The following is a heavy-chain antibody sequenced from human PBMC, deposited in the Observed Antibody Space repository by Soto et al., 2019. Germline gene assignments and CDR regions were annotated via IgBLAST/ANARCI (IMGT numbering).Heavy chain of an antibody. Sequence: QVELVQSAGEVKKPGSSVRVSCKASGGTFSGYTITWVRQAPGQGLEWMGGNIPVLATANYAQKFQGRVTITSDESTSTAYMELSSLRSEDTAVYYCARGSEGTYNYFDYWGQGTLVTVSS. J-gene: IGHJ4*02. V-gene: IGHV1-69*01. D-gene: IGHD3-10*01. CDR2: NIPVLATA. CDR3: ARGSEGTYNYFDY. CDR1: GGTFSGYT.